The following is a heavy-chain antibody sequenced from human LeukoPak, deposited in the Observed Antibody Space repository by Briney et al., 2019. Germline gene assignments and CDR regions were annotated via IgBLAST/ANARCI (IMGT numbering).Heavy chain of an antibody. CDR3: ARDLGTRKSIAFAD. V-gene: IGHV3-21*01. CDR1: GFPFSSYG. D-gene: IGHD6-6*01. J-gene: IGHJ4*02. CDR2: ISSNNGYI. Sequence: GGSLRLSCAASGFPFSSYGMNWVRQAPGKGLEWVASISSNNGYIYYADSVKGRFTISRDNGENSLHLQMNSLRAEDAAVYYCARDLGTRKSIAFADWGQGTLVTVSS.